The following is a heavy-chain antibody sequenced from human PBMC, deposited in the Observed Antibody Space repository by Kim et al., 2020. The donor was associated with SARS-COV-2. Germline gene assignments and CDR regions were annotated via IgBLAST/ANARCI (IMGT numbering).Heavy chain of an antibody. V-gene: IGHV4-59*08. J-gene: IGHJ4*02. CDR3: ARLGYSSSWLNFDY. D-gene: IGHD6-13*01. Sequence: TPSLKSRVTISVDTSKNQFSLKLSSVTAADTAVYYCARLGYSSSWLNFDYWGQGTLVTVSS.